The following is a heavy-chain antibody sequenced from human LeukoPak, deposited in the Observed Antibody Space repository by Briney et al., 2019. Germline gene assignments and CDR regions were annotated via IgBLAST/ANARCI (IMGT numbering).Heavy chain of an antibody. CDR3: ARGDTAMVVPFDY. CDR2: IKQDGSEK. CDR1: GFTFSSYW. V-gene: IGHV3-7*01. D-gene: IGHD5-18*01. Sequence: PGGTLRLSCAVSGFTFSSYWMSWVRQAPGKGLEWVANIKQDGSEKYYVDSVKGRFTISRDNAKNSLYLQMNSLRAEDAAVYYCARGDTAMVVPFDYWGQGTLVTVSS. J-gene: IGHJ4*02.